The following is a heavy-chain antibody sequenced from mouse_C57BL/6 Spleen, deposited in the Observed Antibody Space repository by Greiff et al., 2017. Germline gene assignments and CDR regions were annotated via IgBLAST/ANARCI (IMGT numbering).Heavy chain of an antibody. D-gene: IGHD2-12*01. Sequence: EVHLVESGGGLVQPGGSLSLSCAASGFTFTDYYMSWVRQPPGKALEWLGFIRNKANGYTTEYSASVKGRFTISRDNSQSILYLQMNALRAEDSATYYCARYYDGYFDVWGTGTTVTVSS. CDR2: IRNKANGYTT. CDR1: GFTFTDYY. J-gene: IGHJ1*03. V-gene: IGHV7-3*01. CDR3: ARYYDGYFDV.